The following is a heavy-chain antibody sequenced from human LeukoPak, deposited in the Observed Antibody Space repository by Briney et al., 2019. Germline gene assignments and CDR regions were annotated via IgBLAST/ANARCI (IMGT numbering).Heavy chain of an antibody. V-gene: IGHV3-23*01. J-gene: IGHJ4*02. D-gene: IGHD3-9*01. CDR3: ARGPYYDILTGYFDY. CDR2: ISGSGGST. CDR1: GFTFSSYA. Sequence: EPGGSLRLSCAASGFTFSSYAMSWVRQAPGKGLEWVSAISGSGGSTYYADSVKGRFTISRDNAKNSLYLQMNSLRAEDTAVYYCARGPYYDILTGYFDYWGQGTLVTVSS.